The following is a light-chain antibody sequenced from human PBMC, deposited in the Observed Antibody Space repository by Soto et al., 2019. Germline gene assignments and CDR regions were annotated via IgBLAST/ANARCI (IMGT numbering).Light chain of an antibody. J-gene: IGKJ5*01. Sequence: EIVITTSPGTLSLSPGETATLSCRASQNINSNYLAWYQQKPGQAPRLLIYYISTRAADIPARFSGSGSGTDFTLTVSSLQSEDFAVYYCQQHSQWPITFGQGTRLEIK. CDR1: QNINSN. CDR3: QQHSQWPIT. V-gene: IGKV3-15*01. CDR2: YIS.